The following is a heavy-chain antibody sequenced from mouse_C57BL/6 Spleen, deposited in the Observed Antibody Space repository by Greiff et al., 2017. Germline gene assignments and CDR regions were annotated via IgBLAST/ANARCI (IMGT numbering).Heavy chain of an antibody. J-gene: IGHJ1*03. CDR2: IYPGDGDT. CDR3: ARWGGDYYGSSYGYFDV. CDR1: GYAFSSSW. V-gene: IGHV1-82*01. D-gene: IGHD1-1*01. Sequence: QVQLQQSGPELVKPGASVKISCKASGYAFSSSWMNWVKQRPGKGLEWIGRIYPGDGDTNYNGKFKGKATLTADKSSSTAYMQLSSLTSEDSAVYFCARWGGDYYGSSYGYFDVWGTGTTGTVSS.